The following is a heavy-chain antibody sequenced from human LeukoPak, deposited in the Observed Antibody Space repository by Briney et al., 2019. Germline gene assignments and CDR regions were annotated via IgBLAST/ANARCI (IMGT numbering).Heavy chain of an antibody. V-gene: IGHV1-8*01. CDR2: MNPNSGNT. Sequence: GASVKVSCKASGYTFTSYDINWVRQATGQGPEWMGWMNPNSGNTGYAQKFQGRVTMTRNTSISTAYMELSSLRSEDTAVYYCARWSHIAVAGSGYYYYGMDVWGQGTTVTVSS. CDR3: ARWSHIAVAGSGYYYYGMDV. D-gene: IGHD6-19*01. J-gene: IGHJ6*02. CDR1: GYTFTSYD.